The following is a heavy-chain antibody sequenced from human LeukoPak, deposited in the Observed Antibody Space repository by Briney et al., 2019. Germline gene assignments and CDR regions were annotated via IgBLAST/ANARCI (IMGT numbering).Heavy chain of an antibody. V-gene: IGHV1-2*02. CDR1: GYTFTGYY. CDR3: ARDWKDDILTPNWFDP. Sequence: ASVKVSCKASGYTFTGYYMHWVRQAPGQGLEWMGWINPNSGGTNYAQKFQGRVTMTRDTSISTAYMELSRLRSEDTAVYYCARDWKDDILTPNWFDPWGQGTLVTVSS. D-gene: IGHD3-9*01. J-gene: IGHJ5*02. CDR2: INPNSGGT.